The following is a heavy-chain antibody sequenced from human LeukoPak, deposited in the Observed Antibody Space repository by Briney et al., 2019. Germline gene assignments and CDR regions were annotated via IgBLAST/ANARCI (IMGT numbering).Heavy chain of an antibody. D-gene: IGHD3-22*01. CDR1: GGSISSYY. CDR2: IYYSGST. V-gene: IGHV4-59*08. CDR3: ARLMAPVAPPFSGDSSGYYREID. Sequence: PSETLSLTCSVSGGSISSYYWSWIRQPPGKGLEWIGYIYYSGSTNYNPSLKSRVTISVDTSKNQFSLKLSSVTAADTAVYYCARLMAPVAPPFSGDSSGYYREIDWGQGTLVTVSS. J-gene: IGHJ4*02.